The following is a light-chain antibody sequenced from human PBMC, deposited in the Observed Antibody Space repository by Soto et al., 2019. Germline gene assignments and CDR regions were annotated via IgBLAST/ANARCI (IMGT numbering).Light chain of an antibody. CDR2: EVS. Sequence: QSALTQPASVSGSPGQSITISCTGTSSDVGNYIFVSWYQQHPGKAPKLIIYEVSNRPSGVSNRFSGSKSGNTASLTVSGLQAEDEADYYCSSYSSVTTLWVFGGGTKLTVL. CDR1: SSDVGNYIF. V-gene: IGLV2-14*01. J-gene: IGLJ3*02. CDR3: SSYSSVTTLWV.